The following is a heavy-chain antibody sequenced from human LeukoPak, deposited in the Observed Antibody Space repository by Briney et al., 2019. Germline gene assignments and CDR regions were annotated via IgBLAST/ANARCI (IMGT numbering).Heavy chain of an antibody. CDR1: GFTFGGYG. Sequence: PGRSLRLSCAGSGFTFGGYGMHWFRQTPGKGLEWVAVIAYDGSRAFYADSVKGRFTISRDNPKNTMSVHMDDLRAEDTAVYYCTRYNNDHFDYWGQGTLVTVSS. V-gene: IGHV3-33*01. CDR2: IAYDGSRA. CDR3: TRYNNDHFDY. D-gene: IGHD1-14*01. J-gene: IGHJ4*02.